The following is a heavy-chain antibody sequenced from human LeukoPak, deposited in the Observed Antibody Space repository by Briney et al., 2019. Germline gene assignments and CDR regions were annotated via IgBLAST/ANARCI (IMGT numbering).Heavy chain of an antibody. J-gene: IGHJ2*01. V-gene: IGHV1-69*06. CDR3: ARDRTGTSYWYFDL. D-gene: IGHD1-1*01. CDR2: IIPIFGTA. CDR1: GGTFSSYA. Sequence: ASVKVSCKASGGTFSSYAISWVRQAPGQGLEWMGRIIPIFGTANYAQKFQGRVTITADKSTSTAYMELSSLRSEDTAVYYCARDRTGTSYWYFDLWGRGTLVTVSS.